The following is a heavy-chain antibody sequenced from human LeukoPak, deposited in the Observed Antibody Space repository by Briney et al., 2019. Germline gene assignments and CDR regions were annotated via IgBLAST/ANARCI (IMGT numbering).Heavy chain of an antibody. Sequence: GASVKVSFKASGYTFPNYAIHWVRPAPGQRLEWMGWINSGYTNTKYSQKFQGRVTITSDTSASTAYMEVRSLTPEDTAIYYCARDSYMAAADTWFDPWGQGTLVTVSS. D-gene: IGHD6-13*01. V-gene: IGHV1-3*01. J-gene: IGHJ5*02. CDR1: GYTFPNYA. CDR3: ARDSYMAAADTWFDP. CDR2: INSGYTNT.